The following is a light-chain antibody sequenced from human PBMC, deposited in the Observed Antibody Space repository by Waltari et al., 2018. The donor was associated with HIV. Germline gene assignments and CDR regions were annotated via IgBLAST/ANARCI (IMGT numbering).Light chain of an antibody. CDR3: QKYNSVPLT. CDR2: SAS. J-gene: IGKJ4*01. CDR1: QDITND. Sequence: IQMTQSPSSLSASVGDRVTISCRASQDITNDLAWYQQKPGTVPKLLIYSASTLQSGVPSRFSGSGSGTDLTLTISSLRPEDVATYYCQKYNSVPLTFGGGTKLEI. V-gene: IGKV1-27*01.